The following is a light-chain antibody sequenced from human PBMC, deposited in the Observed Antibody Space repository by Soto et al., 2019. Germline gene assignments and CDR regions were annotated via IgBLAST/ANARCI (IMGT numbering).Light chain of an antibody. J-gene: IGLJ3*02. V-gene: IGLV1-36*01. CDR2: FDD. Sequence: QSVLTQPPSVSAAPRQRVTISCSGSSSNIGNSAVNWYQQLPGKAPKLLIYFDDLLPSGVSDRFSGSKSGTSASLAISGLQSEDEADYYCAAWDDSLNAWVFGGGTKLTVL. CDR1: SSNIGNSA. CDR3: AAWDDSLNAWV.